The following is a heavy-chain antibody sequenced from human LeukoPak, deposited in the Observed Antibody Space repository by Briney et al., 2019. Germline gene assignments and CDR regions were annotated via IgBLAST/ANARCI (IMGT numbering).Heavy chain of an antibody. D-gene: IGHD3-22*01. V-gene: IGHV3-23*01. Sequence: PGGSLTLSCAASGLTFSSYAMSWVRQAPGKGLEWVSFINPSGDRTYNADSVEGRFTFSRDNTRNTLYLQMNSLRDEDTGVYYCAIMHGYYDGSGFWVQWGQGTLVTVSS. CDR3: AIMHGYYDGSGFWVQ. J-gene: IGHJ4*02. CDR2: INPSGDRT. CDR1: GLTFSSYA.